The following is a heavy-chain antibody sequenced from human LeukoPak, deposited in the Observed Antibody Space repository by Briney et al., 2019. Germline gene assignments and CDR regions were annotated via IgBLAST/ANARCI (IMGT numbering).Heavy chain of an antibody. CDR2: IIPILGIA. CDR3: ARDRSTSCYYVGCWFDP. CDR1: GGTFSSYA. D-gene: IGHD2-2*01. J-gene: IGHJ5*02. Sequence: GSSVKVSCKASGGTFSSYAISWVRQAPGQGLEWMGRIIPILGIANYAQKFQGRVTITADKSTSTAYMELSSLRSEDTAVYYCARDRSTSCYYVGCWFDPWGQGTLVTVSS. V-gene: IGHV1-69*04.